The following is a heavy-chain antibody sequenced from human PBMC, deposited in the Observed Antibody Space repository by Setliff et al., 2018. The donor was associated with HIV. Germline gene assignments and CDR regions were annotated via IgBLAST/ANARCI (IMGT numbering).Heavy chain of an antibody. J-gene: IGHJ4*02. CDR1: GDSIGSNTFY. CDR3: ARHRASSSGFPLDF. Sequence: SQTLSLTCSVYGDSIGSNTFYWGWLRQPPGKEPEWIGSINHSGNTYYYPSLKSRVTVSVDTSKNQFSLRLSSVTATDTAVYYCARHRASSSGFPLDFWGQGILVTVSS. D-gene: IGHD6-6*01. V-gene: IGHV4-39*01. CDR2: INHSGNT.